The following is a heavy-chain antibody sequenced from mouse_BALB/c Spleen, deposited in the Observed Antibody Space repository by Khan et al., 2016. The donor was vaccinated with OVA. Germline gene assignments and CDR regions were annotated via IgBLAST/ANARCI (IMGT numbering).Heavy chain of an antibody. CDR3: ARGRAY. V-gene: IGHV3-2*02. J-gene: IGHJ3*01. Sequence: EVQLQESGPGLVKPSQSLSLTCTVTGYSITSDYAWNWIRQFPGNKLEWMGYINYSGSTSYTPSFKSRISITRDTSKNRFFLQLNSVTTEDTATYYCARGRAYWGQGTLVTVSA. CDR1: GYSITSDYA. D-gene: IGHD3-3*01. CDR2: INYSGST.